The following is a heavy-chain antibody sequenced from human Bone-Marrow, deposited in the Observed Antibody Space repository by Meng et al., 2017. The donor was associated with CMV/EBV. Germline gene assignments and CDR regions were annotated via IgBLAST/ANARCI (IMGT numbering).Heavy chain of an antibody. Sequence: GGSPRLSCAASGFTFSSYSMNWVRQAPGKGLEWVSYISSSSSYIYYADSVKGRFTISRDNAKNSLYLQMNSLRAEDTAVYYCARVNYDSSGFYFDYWGQGPLVTVSS. D-gene: IGHD3-22*01. J-gene: IGHJ4*02. CDR2: ISSSSSYI. CDR3: ARVNYDSSGFYFDY. CDR1: GFTFSSYS. V-gene: IGHV3-21*05.